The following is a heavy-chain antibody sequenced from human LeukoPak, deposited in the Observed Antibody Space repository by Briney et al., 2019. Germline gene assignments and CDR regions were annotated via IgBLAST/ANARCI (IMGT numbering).Heavy chain of an antibody. V-gene: IGHV3-72*01. CDR1: GFTFSVHY. D-gene: IGHD1-1*01. CDR2: IRNKANSYST. Sequence: GGSLRLSCAASGFTFSVHYMEWVRQAPGKGLEWVGRIRNKANSYSTEYAASVKGRFSFSRDDSQNSVYLQMNSLKTEDTAVYFCTRVQYSWNDDIDAFDVWGQGTMVTVSS. J-gene: IGHJ3*01. CDR3: TRVQYSWNDDIDAFDV.